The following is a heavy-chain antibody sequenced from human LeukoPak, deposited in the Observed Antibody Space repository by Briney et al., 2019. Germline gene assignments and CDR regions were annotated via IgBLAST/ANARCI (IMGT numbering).Heavy chain of an antibody. CDR1: GGSISSYY. Sequence: SETLSLTCTVSGGSISSYYWSWIRQPPGKGLEWIGYIYSSGNTYYNPSLKSRVTISVDTSKNQFSLKLSSVTAADTAVYYCARQRFGGILTGYLVTWGQGTLVTVSS. D-gene: IGHD3-9*01. J-gene: IGHJ5*02. CDR3: ARQRFGGILTGYLVT. CDR2: IYSSGNT. V-gene: IGHV4-59*08.